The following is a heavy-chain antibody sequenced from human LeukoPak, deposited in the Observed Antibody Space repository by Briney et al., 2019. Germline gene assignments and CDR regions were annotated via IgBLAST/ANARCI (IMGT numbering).Heavy chain of an antibody. CDR2: VSGSGGST. CDR1: GFTLSSYA. Sequence: GGSLRLSCAASGFTLSSYAMSWVRQAPGKGLEWVSAVSGSGGSTYYADSVKGRFTISRDNSKNTLYLQMNSLRAEDTAVYYCAKDTPYCSSTSCYSYYFDYWGQGTLVTVSS. CDR3: AKDTPYCSSTSCYSYYFDY. J-gene: IGHJ4*02. V-gene: IGHV3-23*01. D-gene: IGHD2-2*01.